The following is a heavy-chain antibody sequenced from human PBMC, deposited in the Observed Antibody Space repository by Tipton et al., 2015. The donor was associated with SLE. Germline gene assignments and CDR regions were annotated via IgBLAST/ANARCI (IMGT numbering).Heavy chain of an antibody. Sequence: LRLSCTVSGGSISSYYWSWIRQPPGKGLQWIGYIYYSGSTNYNPSLKSRVTISVDTSKKQFSLKLSSVTTADTAVYYCARDRTGGAGFDYWGQGTLVTVSS. CDR2: IYYSGST. D-gene: IGHD1-1*01. CDR3: ARDRTGGAGFDY. V-gene: IGHV4-59*01. J-gene: IGHJ4*02. CDR1: GGSISSYY.